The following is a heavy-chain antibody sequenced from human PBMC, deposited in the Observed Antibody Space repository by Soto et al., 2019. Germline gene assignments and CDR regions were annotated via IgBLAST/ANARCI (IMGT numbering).Heavy chain of an antibody. CDR1: GYTFSSYA. D-gene: IGHD6-19*01. CDR2: INAGYGNT. V-gene: IGHV1-3*01. J-gene: IGHJ6*02. CDR3: ARPISGSGWHYYYYGMDV. Sequence: ASVKVSCKASGYTFSSYAMHWVRQAPGQRLEWMGWINAGYGNTKSSQKFQDRVTISRDTSASTAYMELTSLRSEDTAVYYCARPISGSGWHYYYYGMDVWGQGTTVTVSS.